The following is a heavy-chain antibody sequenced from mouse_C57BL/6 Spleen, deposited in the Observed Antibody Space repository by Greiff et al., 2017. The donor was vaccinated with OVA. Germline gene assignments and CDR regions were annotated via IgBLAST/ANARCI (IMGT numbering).Heavy chain of an antibody. CDR2: INPSTGGT. CDR1: GYSFTGYY. D-gene: IGHD1-1*01. J-gene: IGHJ3*01. Sequence: VQLKESGPELVKPGASVKISCKASGYSFTGYYMNWVKQSPEKSLEWIGEINPSTGGTTYNQKFKAKATLTVDKSSSTAYMQLKSLTSEDSAVYYCAREDYSSYWGQGTLVTVSA. CDR3: AREDYSSY. V-gene: IGHV1-42*01.